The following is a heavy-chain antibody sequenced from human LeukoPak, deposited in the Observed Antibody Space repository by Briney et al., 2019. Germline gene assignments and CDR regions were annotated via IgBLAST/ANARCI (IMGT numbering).Heavy chain of an antibody. CDR3: ARGTVLAAADLFDY. CDR2: IIPIFGTA. D-gene: IGHD6-13*01. Sequence: SVKVSCKASGYTFTSYGISWVRQAPGQGLEWMGGIIPIFGTANYAQKFQGRVTITTNESTSTAYMELSSLRSEDTAVYYCARGTVLAAADLFDYWGQGTLVTVSS. CDR1: GYTFTSYG. V-gene: IGHV1-69*05. J-gene: IGHJ4*02.